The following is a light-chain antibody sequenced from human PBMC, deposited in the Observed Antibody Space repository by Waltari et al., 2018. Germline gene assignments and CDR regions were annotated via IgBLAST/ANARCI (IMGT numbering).Light chain of an antibody. CDR2: EVG. CDR1: SDDVGGYNF. CDR3: SSYASSTTLEV. J-gene: IGLJ1*01. V-gene: IGLV2-14*01. Sequence: QSALTQPASVSGSTGQSITISCTGTSDDVGGYNFVSWYQQNPCKAPKLMIWEVGNRPSVVSTRFSGSQSGNTASLTISGLQAEDEADYYCSSYASSTTLEVFGTGTKVTVL.